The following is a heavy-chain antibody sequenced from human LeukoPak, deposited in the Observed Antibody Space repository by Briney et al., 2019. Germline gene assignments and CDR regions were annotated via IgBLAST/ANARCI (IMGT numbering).Heavy chain of an antibody. CDR2: IYSGGSR. CDR1: GFTVSTYY. V-gene: IGHV3-53*01. Sequence: PGGSLRLSCAASGFTVSTYYMTWVRQAPGKGLECVSVIYSGGSRHYADSVKDRFTVSRDNSKNTLYLQMNSLRAEDTAMYYCARGLGYCTSTTCLLPFDYWGQGTLVTVSS. CDR3: ARGLGYCTSTTCLLPFDY. D-gene: IGHD2-2*01. J-gene: IGHJ4*02.